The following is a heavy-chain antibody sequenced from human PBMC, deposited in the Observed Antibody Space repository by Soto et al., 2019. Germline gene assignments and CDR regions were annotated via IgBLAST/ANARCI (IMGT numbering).Heavy chain of an antibody. D-gene: IGHD3-22*01. CDR2: IHYTGSN. J-gene: IGHJ4*02. CDR3: ARSVDSRGYFSHFDL. CDR1: GGSITSDFH. V-gene: IGHV4-39*01. Sequence: SETLSLTCTVSGGSITSDFHWGWIRQPPGKGLEWIANIHYTGSNYNNLSLRSRVIISVDTSKNEFSLKLSSVTAADTSIYYCARSVDSRGYFSHFDLWGQGTLVTVSS.